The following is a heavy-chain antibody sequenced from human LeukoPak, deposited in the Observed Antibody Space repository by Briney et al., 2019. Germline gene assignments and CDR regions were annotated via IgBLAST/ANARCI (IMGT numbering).Heavy chain of an antibody. CDR1: VFTFSFYA. CDR2: INDVSADI. CDR3: ARDTYQPGRIDS. J-gene: IGHJ4*02. D-gene: IGHD2-2*01. Sequence: GGALILSCAAYVFTFSFYASKRGPQAPGKVLGKVSYINDVSADIHSADSVKGRFTISRDNARNTLYLQMNSLRAEDTAVYYCARDTYQPGRIDSWGQGTLVIVSS. V-gene: IGHV3-21*05.